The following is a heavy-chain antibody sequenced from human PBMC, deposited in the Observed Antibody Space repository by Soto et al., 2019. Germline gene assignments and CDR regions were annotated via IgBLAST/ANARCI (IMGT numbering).Heavy chain of an antibody. CDR1: GGSISSSSYY. Sequence: SETLSLTCTVSGGSISSSSYYWGWIRQPPGKGLEWIGSIYYSGSTYYNPSLKSRVTISVDTSKNQFSLKLSSVTAADTAVYYCAKDFEGMDVWGQGTTVTVSS. J-gene: IGHJ6*02. CDR3: AKDFEGMDV. V-gene: IGHV4-39*02. CDR2: IYYSGST.